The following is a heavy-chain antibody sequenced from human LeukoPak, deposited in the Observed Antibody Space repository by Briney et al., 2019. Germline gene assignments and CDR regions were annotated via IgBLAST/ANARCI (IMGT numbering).Heavy chain of an antibody. CDR3: ARGPPGYYDFWSGYYRRWDGGFDY. J-gene: IGHJ4*02. D-gene: IGHD3-3*01. CDR2: IYYSGST. Sequence: PSETLSLTCTVSGGSISSSSYYWGWIRQPPGKGLEWIGSIYYSGSTYYNPSLKSRVTISVDTSKNQFSLKLSSVTAADTAVYYCARGPPGYYDFWSGYYRRWDGGFDYWGQGTLVTVSS. V-gene: IGHV4-39*01. CDR1: GGSISSSSYY.